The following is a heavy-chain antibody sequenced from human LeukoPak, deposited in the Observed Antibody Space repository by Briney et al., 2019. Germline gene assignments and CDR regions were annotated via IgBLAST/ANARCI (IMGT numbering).Heavy chain of an antibody. CDR3: ARGDHSSSWYP. Sequence: SETLSLTCTVSGGSISSYYWSWIRQPPGKGLEWIGYIYYSGSTNYNPSLKSRVTISVDTSKNQFSLKLSSVTAADTAVYYCARGDHSSSWYPWGQGTLVTVSS. D-gene: IGHD6-13*01. CDR1: GGSISSYY. CDR2: IYYSGST. J-gene: IGHJ5*02. V-gene: IGHV4-59*01.